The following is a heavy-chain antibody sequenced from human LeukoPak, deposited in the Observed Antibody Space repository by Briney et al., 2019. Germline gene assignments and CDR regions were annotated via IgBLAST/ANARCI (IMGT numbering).Heavy chain of an antibody. CDR2: INSDGSST. CDR3: ARAPVVRGVIITYWFDP. D-gene: IGHD3-10*01. Sequence: GGSLRLSCAASGFTFSSYWMHWVRQAPGKGLVWVSRINSDGSSTNYADSVKGRFTISRDNAKNSLYLQMNSLRAEDTALYYCARAPVVRGVIITYWFDPWGQGTLVTVSS. CDR1: GFTFSSYW. V-gene: IGHV3-74*01. J-gene: IGHJ5*02.